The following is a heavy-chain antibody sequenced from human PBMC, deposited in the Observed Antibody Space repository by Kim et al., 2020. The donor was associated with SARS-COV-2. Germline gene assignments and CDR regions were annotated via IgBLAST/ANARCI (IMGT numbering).Heavy chain of an antibody. Sequence: ASVKVSCKASGYTFTGYYMHWVRQAPGQGLEWMGWINPNSGGTNYAQKFQGRVTMTRDTSISTAYMELSGLRSDDTAVYYCARMFVVVPGATYGMDVWGQGTTVTVSS. D-gene: IGHD2-2*01. CDR3: ARMFVVVPGATYGMDV. V-gene: IGHV1-2*02. CDR1: GYTFTGYY. CDR2: INPNSGGT. J-gene: IGHJ6*02.